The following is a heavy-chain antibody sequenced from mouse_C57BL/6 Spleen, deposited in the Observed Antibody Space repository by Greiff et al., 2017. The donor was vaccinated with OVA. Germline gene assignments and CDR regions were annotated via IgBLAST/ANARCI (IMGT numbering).Heavy chain of an antibody. D-gene: IGHD2-2*01. J-gene: IGHJ2*01. Sequence: EVMLVESGGGLVKPGGSLKLSCAASGFTFSSYAMSWVRQTPEKRLEWVATISDGGSYTYYPDNVKGRFTISRDNAKNNLYLQMSHLKSEDTAMYYCERDRDGYDLWGQGTTLTVSS. CDR2: ISDGGSYT. V-gene: IGHV5-4*01. CDR1: GFTFSSYA. CDR3: ERDRDGYDL.